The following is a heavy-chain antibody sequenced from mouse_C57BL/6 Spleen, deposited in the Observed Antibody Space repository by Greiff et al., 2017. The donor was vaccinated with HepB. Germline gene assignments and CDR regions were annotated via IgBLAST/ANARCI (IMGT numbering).Heavy chain of an antibody. CDR2: INPYNGGT. V-gene: IGHV1-19*01. CDR3: ARSLYGSSYDWYFDV. Sequence: EVQLQQSGPVLVKPGASVKMSCKASGYTFTDYYMNWVKQSHGKSLEWIGVINPYNGGTSYNQKFKGKATLTVDKSSSTAYMELNSLTSEDSAVYYCARSLYGSSYDWYFDVWGTGTTVTVSS. CDR1: GYTFTDYY. J-gene: IGHJ1*03. D-gene: IGHD1-1*01.